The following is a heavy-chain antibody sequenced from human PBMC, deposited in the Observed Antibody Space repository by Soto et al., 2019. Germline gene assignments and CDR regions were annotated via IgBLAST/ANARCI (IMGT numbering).Heavy chain of an antibody. J-gene: IGHJ4*02. CDR1: GFTFSTHS. D-gene: IGHD1-26*01. V-gene: IGHV3-21*04. CDR2: ISTSSTYI. Sequence: PGGSLRLSCAASGFTFSTHSMYWVRQAPGKGLEWVSSISTSSTYIDYSDSVKGRFTISRDNSKNTLCLQMNSLRGEDTAVYYCAKESGPLFGSSPFDYWGQGTLVTVSS. CDR3: AKESGPLFGSSPFDY.